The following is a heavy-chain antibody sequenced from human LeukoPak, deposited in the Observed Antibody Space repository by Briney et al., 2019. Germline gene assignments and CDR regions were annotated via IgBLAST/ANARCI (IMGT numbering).Heavy chain of an antibody. CDR1: GFTFSSYT. CDR3: ARDSYDYVWGSYTFHV. Sequence: GGSLRLSCAASGFTFSSYTMSWVRQAPGKGLEWVSYISTSSIYIYYADSLKGRFTISRDNAKNSLYLQMNSLRAEDTAVYYCARDSYDYVWGSYTFHVWGKGTTVTVSS. V-gene: IGHV3-21*01. CDR2: ISTSSIYI. D-gene: IGHD3-16*01. J-gene: IGHJ6*04.